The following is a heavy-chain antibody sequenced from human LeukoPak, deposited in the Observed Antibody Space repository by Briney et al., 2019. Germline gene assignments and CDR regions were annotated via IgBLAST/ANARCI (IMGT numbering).Heavy chain of an antibody. CDR2: ISGSGGST. CDR1: GFTFSSYA. Sequence: GGSLRLSCAASGFTFSSYAMSWVRQAPGKGLEWVSAISGSGGSTYYADSVKGRFTISRDNSKNTLYLQMNSLRAEDTAVYYCAKVIYDSSGYYYYYYYGMDVWGQGTTVTVSS. J-gene: IGHJ6*02. D-gene: IGHD3-22*01. CDR3: AKVIYDSSGYYYYYYYGMDV. V-gene: IGHV3-23*01.